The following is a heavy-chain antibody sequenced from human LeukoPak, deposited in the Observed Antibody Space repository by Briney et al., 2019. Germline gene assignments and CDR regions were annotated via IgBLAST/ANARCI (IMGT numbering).Heavy chain of an antibody. J-gene: IGHJ2*01. Sequence: PGGSLRLSCAASGFTFSSYDMHWVRQAPGKGLEWVAIIWYDGSNKYYADSVKGRFTISRDNSKNTLYLQMNSLRAEDTAIYYCARDGDSNWYFDLWGRGTLVTVSS. CDR3: ARDGDSNWYFDL. V-gene: IGHV3-33*01. CDR1: GFTFSSYD. CDR2: IWYDGSNK. D-gene: IGHD4-11*01.